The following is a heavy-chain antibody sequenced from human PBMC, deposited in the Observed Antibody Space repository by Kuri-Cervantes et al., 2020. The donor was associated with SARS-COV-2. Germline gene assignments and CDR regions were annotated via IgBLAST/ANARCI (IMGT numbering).Heavy chain of an antibody. CDR1: GYAFW. D-gene: IGHD4-23*01. V-gene: IGHV1-24*01. CDR3: TRGYYGSSFDY. Sequence: VKLQQSGPELVKPGASVKISCKASGYAFWMNWVKQRPGKGLEWIGRIYPGDGDTNYNGKFKGKATLTADKSSSTAYMQLSSLTSEDSAVYFCTRGYYGSSFDYWGQGTTLTVSS. CDR2: IYPGDGDT. J-gene: IGHJ4*01.